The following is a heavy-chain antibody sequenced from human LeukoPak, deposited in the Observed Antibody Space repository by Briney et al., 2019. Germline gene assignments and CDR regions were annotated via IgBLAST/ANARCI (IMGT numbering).Heavy chain of an antibody. V-gene: IGHV4-59*01. CDR2: IYYSGST. J-gene: IGHJ4*02. CDR1: GGSISSYY. CDR3: ARVGHSGYDR. D-gene: IGHD5-12*01. Sequence: PSETLSLTCTVSGGSISSYYWSWLRQPPGKELEWIGYIYYSGSTNYNPSLKSRVTISVDTSKNQFSLKLSSVTAADTAVYYCARVGHSGYDRWGQGTLVTVSS.